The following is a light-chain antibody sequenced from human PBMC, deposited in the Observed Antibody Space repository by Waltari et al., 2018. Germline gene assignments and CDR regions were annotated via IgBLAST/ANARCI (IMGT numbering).Light chain of an antibody. J-gene: IGKJ1*01. Sequence: EIVMTQSPATLSVSPGERATLSCRASQSVRNHLVWYQQKPDQATRILIYGASTKVTCIPAMFSGSRYGTYFTLSISSLQSEDFAVYYCQRYNNWPPWPFGQGTKVEIK. CDR3: QRYNNWPPWP. CDR1: QSVRNH. V-gene: IGKV3-15*01. CDR2: GAS.